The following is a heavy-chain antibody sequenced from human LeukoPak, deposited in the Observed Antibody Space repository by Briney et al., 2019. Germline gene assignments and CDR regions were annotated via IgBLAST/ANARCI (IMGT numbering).Heavy chain of an antibody. CDR2: INPNSGGT. Sequence: ASVKVSCKASGYTFTGYYMHWVRQAPGQGLEWMGWINPNSGGTNYAQKFQGRVTMTRDTSISTAYMELSRLRSDDTAVYYCASGYSSSWYIYYYYYMDVWGKGTTVTVSS. V-gene: IGHV1-2*02. J-gene: IGHJ6*03. CDR3: ASGYSSSWYIYYYYYMDV. CDR1: GYTFTGYY. D-gene: IGHD6-13*01.